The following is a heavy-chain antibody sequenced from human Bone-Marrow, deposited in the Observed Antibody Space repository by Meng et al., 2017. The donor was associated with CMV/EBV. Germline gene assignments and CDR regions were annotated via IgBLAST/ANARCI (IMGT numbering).Heavy chain of an antibody. D-gene: IGHD2-15*01. CDR2: IYYSGST. V-gene: IGHV4-59*12. CDR1: GGSISSYY. CDR3: ARDTCSGGSCYSWGYYYGMDV. J-gene: IGHJ6*02. Sequence: SETLSLTCTVSGGSISSYYWSWIRQPPGKGLEWIGYIYYSGSTNYNPSLKSRVTISVDTSKNQFSLKLSSVTAADTAVYYCARDTCSGGSCYSWGYYYGMDVWGQGTTVTVYS.